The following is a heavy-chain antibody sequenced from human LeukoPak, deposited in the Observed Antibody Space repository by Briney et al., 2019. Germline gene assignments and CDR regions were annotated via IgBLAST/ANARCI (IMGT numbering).Heavy chain of an antibody. V-gene: IGHV4-59*08. CDR1: GGSISSYY. D-gene: IGHD1-26*01. Sequence: SETLSFTCTVSGGSISSYYWSWIRQPPGKGLEWIGYIYYSGSTNYNPSLKSRVTISVDTSKNQFSLKLSSVTAADTAVYYCATAPVGAGQGSWFDPWGQGTLVTVSS. J-gene: IGHJ5*02. CDR3: ATAPVGAGQGSWFDP. CDR2: IYYSGST.